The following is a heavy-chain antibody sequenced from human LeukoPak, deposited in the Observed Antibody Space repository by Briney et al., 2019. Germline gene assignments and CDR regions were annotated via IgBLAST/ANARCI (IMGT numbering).Heavy chain of an antibody. CDR2: INWNGGST. Sequence: GGSLRLSCAASGFTFYVYGMSWVRQAPGKGLEWVSGINWNGGSTGYADSVKGRFTISRDNAKNSLYLQMNSLRAEDTALYYCARGTLKAAATDFDYWGQGTLVTVSS. D-gene: IGHD6-13*01. V-gene: IGHV3-20*04. J-gene: IGHJ4*02. CDR3: ARGTLKAAATDFDY. CDR1: GFTFYVYG.